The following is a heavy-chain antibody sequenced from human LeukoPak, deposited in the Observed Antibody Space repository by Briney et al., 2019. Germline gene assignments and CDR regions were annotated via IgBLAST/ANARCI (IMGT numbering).Heavy chain of an antibody. D-gene: IGHD1-26*01. J-gene: IGHJ3*02. CDR1: GGTFSSYA. V-gene: IGHV1-69*05. Sequence: GASVKVSCKASGGTFSSYAISWVRQAPGQGLEWMGGIIPIFGTANYAQKFQGRVTITTDESTSTAYMELSSLRSEDTAVYYCARTLGGGATSPDHAFDIWGQGTMVTVSS. CDR3: ARTLGGGATSPDHAFDI. CDR2: IIPIFGTA.